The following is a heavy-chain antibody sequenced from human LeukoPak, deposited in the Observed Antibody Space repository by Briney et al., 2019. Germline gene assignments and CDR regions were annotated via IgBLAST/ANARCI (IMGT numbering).Heavy chain of an antibody. V-gene: IGHV3-53*01. D-gene: IGHD4-17*01. Sequence: GGSLRLSCAASGFTVSRKYMTWVRQAPGKGLEWVSLIYSDDSTYYADSVKGRFTISRDNSKNTLYLQMNSLRAEDTAVFYCATRDSGDCPYFDYWGQGTLVTVSS. J-gene: IGHJ4*02. CDR3: ATRDSGDCPYFDY. CDR2: IYSDDST. CDR1: GFTVSRKY.